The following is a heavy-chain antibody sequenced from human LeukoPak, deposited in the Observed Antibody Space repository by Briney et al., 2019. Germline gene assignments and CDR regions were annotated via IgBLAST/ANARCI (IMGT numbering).Heavy chain of an antibody. V-gene: IGHV4-34*01. CDR3: ASDNYGNFDY. Sequence: SETLSLTCAVYGGSFSGYYWSWIRQPPGKGLEWIGEINHSGSTNYNPSLKSRVTISVDTSKNQFSLKLSSVTAADTAVYYCASDNYGNFDYWGQGTLVTVSS. D-gene: IGHD5-24*01. J-gene: IGHJ4*02. CDR2: INHSGST. CDR1: GGSFSGYY.